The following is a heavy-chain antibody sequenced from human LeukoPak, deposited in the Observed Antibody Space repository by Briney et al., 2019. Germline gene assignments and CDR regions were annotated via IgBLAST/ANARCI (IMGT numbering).Heavy chain of an antibody. J-gene: IGHJ5*01. V-gene: IGHV3-23*01. CDR1: GFTFSSYG. D-gene: IGHD6-6*01. CDR3: TRDPRHFDS. Sequence: GGSLRLSCAASGFTFSSYGMSWVRQATGKGLECVSAISGRGGSTYYADSVKGRFTISRDNSKNTLYLQMSSLRVEDTAVYYCTRDPRHFDSCGQGTLVTVSS. CDR2: ISGRGGST.